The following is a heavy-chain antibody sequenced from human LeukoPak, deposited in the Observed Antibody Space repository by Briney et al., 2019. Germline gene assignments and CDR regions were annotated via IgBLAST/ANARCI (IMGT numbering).Heavy chain of an antibody. CDR1: GFTFRSYA. CDR2: ISDSGTGT. J-gene: IGHJ4*02. CDR3: AKGVSGYGSGRPFDY. D-gene: IGHD3-10*01. Sequence: GGSLRLSCAASGFTFRSYAMIWVRQPPGQGRERVSLISDSGTGTYYPDSVKGRFTISRDNSKNTVYLQMNSLRAEDTAVYYCAKGVSGYGSGRPFDYWGQGTLVTVSS. V-gene: IGHV3-23*01.